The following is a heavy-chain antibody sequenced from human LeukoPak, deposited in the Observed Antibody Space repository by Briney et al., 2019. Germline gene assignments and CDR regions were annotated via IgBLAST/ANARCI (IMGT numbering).Heavy chain of an antibody. CDR1: GFTFSSYS. CDR2: ISSSSSYI. D-gene: IGHD3-22*01. J-gene: IGHJ3*02. Sequence: GGSLRLSCAAFGFTFSSYSMNWVRQAPGKGLEWVSSISSSSSYIYYADSVKGRFTISRDNAKNSLYLQMNSLRAEDTAVYYCGRDREGGSSGYYGDAFDIWGQGTMVTVSS. CDR3: GRDREGGSSGYYGDAFDI. V-gene: IGHV3-21*01.